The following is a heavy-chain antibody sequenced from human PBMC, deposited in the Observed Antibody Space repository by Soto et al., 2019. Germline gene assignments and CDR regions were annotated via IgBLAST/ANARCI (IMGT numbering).Heavy chain of an antibody. J-gene: IGHJ4*02. V-gene: IGHV3-53*01. D-gene: IGHD3-10*01. CDR2: IYSGGYT. CDR3: GTLPGGGGY. CDR1: GFTVSNNY. Sequence: EVQLVESGGGLIQPGGSLRLSCAVSGFTVSNNYMSWVRQAPGKGLEGVSVIYSGGYTAYGDSVKGRFTISRDNSKNPLSLKRNAGGAEHRGVYYWGTLPGGGGYWGQGTLVTVSS.